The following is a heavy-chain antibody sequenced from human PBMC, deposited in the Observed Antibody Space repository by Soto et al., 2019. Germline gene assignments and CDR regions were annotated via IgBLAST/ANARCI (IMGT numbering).Heavy chain of an antibody. Sequence: QVHLVQSGAEAKKPGASVNVSCKASGYNFNKNPIHWLRQVPGQRPEWLGWINPATGNTQYSKHFQGRVSITRDTSATSAYMELSSLTSGDTAVYYCARGGIPLFDYWGQGTLVTVS. V-gene: IGHV1-3*01. D-gene: IGHD3-10*01. CDR1: GYNFNKNP. CDR2: INPATGNT. CDR3: ARGGIPLFDY. J-gene: IGHJ4*02.